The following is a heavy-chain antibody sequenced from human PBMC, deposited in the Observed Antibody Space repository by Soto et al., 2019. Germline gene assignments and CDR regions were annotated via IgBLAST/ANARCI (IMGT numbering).Heavy chain of an antibody. Sequence: SDTLSLTCTVSXGSITVDSISGNTYYWGWMRQPPGKGLEWIASFFIGGNTYYNPSLKSRVTTSVDTSKNQFSLKLSSVTAADTAVYFCARRYELNIDAYYWGQGILVT. CDR2: FFIGGNT. V-gene: IGHV4-39*01. J-gene: IGHJ4*02. CDR3: ARRYELNIDAYY. CDR1: XGSITVDSISGNTYY. D-gene: IGHD3-10*01.